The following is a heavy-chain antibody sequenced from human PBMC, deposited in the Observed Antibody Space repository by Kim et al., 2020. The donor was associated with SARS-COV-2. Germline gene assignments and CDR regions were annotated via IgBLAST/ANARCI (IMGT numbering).Heavy chain of an antibody. D-gene: IGHD1-26*01. CDR3: ARDRTGYSGSYPKDNYYYYGMDV. CDR1: GYTFTSYG. Sequence: ASVKVSCKASGYTFTSYGISWVRQAPGQGLEWMGWISAYNGNTNHAQKLQGRVTMTTDTSTSTAYMELRSLRSDDTAVYYCARDRTGYSGSYPKDNYYYYGMDVWGQGTMVTVSS. CDR2: ISAYNGNT. V-gene: IGHV1-18*01. J-gene: IGHJ6*02.